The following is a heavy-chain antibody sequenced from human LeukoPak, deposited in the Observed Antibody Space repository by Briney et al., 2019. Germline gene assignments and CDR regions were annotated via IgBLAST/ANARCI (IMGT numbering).Heavy chain of an antibody. V-gene: IGHV1-46*01. Sequence: ASETVSCKASGYTFTSNYMHWVRQAPGQGREWMGIINPSGGSTNYAQKFQGRVNMTSDTSTSTVYMELSSLRSEDTAVYYCARNHDSSGYTFDYWGQGTLVTVSS. CDR1: GYTFTSNY. D-gene: IGHD3-22*01. CDR3: ARNHDSSGYTFDY. J-gene: IGHJ4*02. CDR2: INPSGGST.